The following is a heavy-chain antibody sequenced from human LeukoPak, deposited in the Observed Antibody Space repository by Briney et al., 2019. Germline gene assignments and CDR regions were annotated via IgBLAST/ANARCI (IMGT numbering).Heavy chain of an antibody. D-gene: IGHD5-18*01. Sequence: GGSLRLSCAASGFAFGHYTMHWVRQAPGKGLEWVSLISWDGGNTYYADSVKGRFTISRDNNKNSLYLQMNSLRAEDTALYYCTKDSVAMVTTSDYWGQGTLVTVSS. CDR1: GFAFGHYT. J-gene: IGHJ4*02. V-gene: IGHV3-43*01. CDR2: ISWDGGNT. CDR3: TKDSVAMVTTSDY.